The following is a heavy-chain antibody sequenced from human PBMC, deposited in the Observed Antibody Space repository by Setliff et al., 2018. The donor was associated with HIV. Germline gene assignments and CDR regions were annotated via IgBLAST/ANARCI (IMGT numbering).Heavy chain of an antibody. CDR3: ARQFTVQWLVSTYGMDV. D-gene: IGHD6-19*01. V-gene: IGHV4-38-2*01. CDR1: GYSISSGYY. Sequence: SETLSLTCAVSGYSISSGYYWGWIRQPPGKGLEWIGSIYHSGSTYYNPSLKSRVTISVDTSKNQFSLNLSSVTAADTVVYYCARQFTVQWLVSTYGMDVWGQGTTVTVSS. CDR2: IYHSGST. J-gene: IGHJ6*02.